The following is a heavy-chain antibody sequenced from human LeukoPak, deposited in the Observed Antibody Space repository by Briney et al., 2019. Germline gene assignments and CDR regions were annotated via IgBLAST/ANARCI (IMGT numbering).Heavy chain of an antibody. CDR3: ARADSSGYGYFDY. Sequence: GGSLRLSCAASGFTFSSYWMSWVRQAPGKGLEWVANIKEDGSEKYYVDSVKGRFTISRDNAKNTLYLQMNNLRAEDTAVYYCARADSSGYGYFDYWGQGTLVTVSS. CDR1: GFTFSSYW. D-gene: IGHD3-22*01. J-gene: IGHJ4*02. V-gene: IGHV3-7*01. CDR2: IKEDGSEK.